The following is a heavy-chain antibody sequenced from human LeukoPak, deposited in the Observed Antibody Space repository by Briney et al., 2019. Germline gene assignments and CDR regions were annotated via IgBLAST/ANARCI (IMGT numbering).Heavy chain of an antibody. CDR3: AKEGRITIFGVLIRPPYYYGMDV. CDR1: GFTFSSYA. V-gene: IGHV3-23*01. D-gene: IGHD3-3*01. J-gene: IGHJ6*02. Sequence: GGSLRLSCAASGFTFSSYAMSWVRQAPGKGLEWVSAISGSGGSTYYADSVKGRFTISRDNSKNTLYLQMNSLRAEDTAVYYCAKEGRITIFGVLIRPPYYYGMDVWGQGTTVTVS. CDR2: ISGSGGST.